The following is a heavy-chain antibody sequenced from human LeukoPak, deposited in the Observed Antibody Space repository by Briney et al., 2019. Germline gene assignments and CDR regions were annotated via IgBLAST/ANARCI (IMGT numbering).Heavy chain of an antibody. CDR1: GYTFTGYY. CDR3: ARSNNYVRWFDP. CDR2: INPSGGST. Sequence: ASVKVSCKASGYTFTGYYMHWVRQAPGQGLEWMGIINPSGGSTSYAQKFQGRVTMTRDTSTSTVYMELSSLRSEDTAVYCCARSNNYVRWFDPWGQGTLVTVSS. D-gene: IGHD3-10*02. J-gene: IGHJ5*02. V-gene: IGHV1-46*01.